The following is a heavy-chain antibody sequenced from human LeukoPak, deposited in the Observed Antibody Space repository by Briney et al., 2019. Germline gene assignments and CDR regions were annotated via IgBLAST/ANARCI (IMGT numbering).Heavy chain of an antibody. J-gene: IGHJ4*02. D-gene: IGHD3-22*01. Sequence: GGSLRLSCTASGFSFNTYIMNWVRQAPGKGLEWVSAISGSGGSTYYADSVKGRFTISRDNSKNTLYLQMNSLRADDTAVYYCAKEPYDSSGYYFDYWGQGTLVTVSS. CDR2: ISGSGGST. CDR3: AKEPYDSSGYYFDY. CDR1: GFSFNTYI. V-gene: IGHV3-23*01.